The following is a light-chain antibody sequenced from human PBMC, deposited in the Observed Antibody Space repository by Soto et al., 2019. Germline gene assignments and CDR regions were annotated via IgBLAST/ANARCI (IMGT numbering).Light chain of an antibody. CDR2: EAS. V-gene: IGKV3-11*01. CDR1: QSVRNS. Sequence: EIVLTQSPATLSLSPGERATLSCRASQSVRNSLAWFQQRPGQAPRLLIYEASNRATGTPARFSGSGSGTDFALTISSLEREDFAVYYCQQRSSWPRTFGQGTKVDIK. CDR3: QQRSSWPRT. J-gene: IGKJ1*01.